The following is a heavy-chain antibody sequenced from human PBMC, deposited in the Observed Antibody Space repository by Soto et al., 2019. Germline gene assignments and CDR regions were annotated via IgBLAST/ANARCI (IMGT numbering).Heavy chain of an antibody. V-gene: IGHV3-9*01. J-gene: IGHJ6*02. D-gene: IGHD5-12*01. CDR1: GFTFDDYA. CDR2: ISWNSGSI. CDR3: AKDKGYSGYDLTYGMDV. Sequence: LRLSCAASGFTFDDYAMHWVRQAPGKGLEWVSGISWNSGSIGYADSVKGRFTISRDNAKNSLYLQMNSLRAEDTALYYCAKDKGYSGYDLTYGMDVWGQGTTVTVSS.